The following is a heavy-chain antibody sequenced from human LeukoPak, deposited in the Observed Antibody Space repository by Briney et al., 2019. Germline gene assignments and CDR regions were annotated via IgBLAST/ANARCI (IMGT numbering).Heavy chain of an antibody. CDR2: MNPNSGNT. Sequence: ASVKVSCKASGYTFTSYDINWVRQATGQGLEWMAWMNPNSGNTGYAQKFQGRVTMTRNTSISTAYMELSSLRSEDTAVYYCARQPSDIVVVVAAPDYYYGMDVWGQGTTVTVSS. V-gene: IGHV1-8*01. CDR1: GYTFTSYD. CDR3: ARQPSDIVVVVAAPDYYYGMDV. D-gene: IGHD2-15*01. J-gene: IGHJ6*02.